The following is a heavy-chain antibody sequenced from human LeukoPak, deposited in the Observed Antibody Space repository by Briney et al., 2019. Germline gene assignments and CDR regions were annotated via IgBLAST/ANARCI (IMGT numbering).Heavy chain of an antibody. CDR3: ARHSSGWNKPDY. V-gene: IGHV1-69*04. D-gene: IGHD6-19*01. J-gene: IGHJ4*02. CDR2: IIPILGIA. Sequence: SVKVSCKASGGTFSSYAISWVRQAPGQGLEWMGRIIPILGIANYAQKFQGRVTITADKSTSTAYMELSSLRSEDTAVYYCARHSSGWNKPDYWGQGTLVTVSS. CDR1: GGTFSSYA.